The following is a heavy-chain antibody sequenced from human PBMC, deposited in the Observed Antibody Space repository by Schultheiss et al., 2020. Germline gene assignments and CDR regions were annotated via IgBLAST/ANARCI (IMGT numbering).Heavy chain of an antibody. Sequence: GGSLRLSCAASGFTFSSYDMHWVRQATGKGLEWVSAIGTAGDPYYPGSVKGRFTISRDNAKNSLYLQMNSLRAEDTAVYYCARTIPLLDSYGFCDYWGQGTLVTVSS. CDR2: IGTAGDP. D-gene: IGHD5-18*01. J-gene: IGHJ4*02. CDR3: ARTIPLLDSYGFCDY. CDR1: GFTFSSYD. V-gene: IGHV3-13*05.